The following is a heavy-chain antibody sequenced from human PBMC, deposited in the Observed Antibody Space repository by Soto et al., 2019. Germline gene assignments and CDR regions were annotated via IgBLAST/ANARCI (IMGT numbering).Heavy chain of an antibody. CDR2: ISSSSSYT. CDR1: GFTFSDYY. D-gene: IGHD3-9*01. J-gene: IGHJ5*02. V-gene: IGHV3-11*03. CDR3: ARRPSDLTERRWFDP. Sequence: GGSLRLSCAASGFTFSDYYMSWIRQAPGKGLEWVSYISSSSSYTNYADSVKGRFTISRDNAKNSLYLQMNSLRAEDTAVYYCARRPSDLTERRWFDPWGQGTLVTVSS.